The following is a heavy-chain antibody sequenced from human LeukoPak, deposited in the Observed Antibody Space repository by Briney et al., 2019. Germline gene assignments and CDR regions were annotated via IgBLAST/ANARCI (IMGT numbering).Heavy chain of an antibody. CDR1: GFTFSSHA. CDR2: ISNSGDSA. CDR3: ASTGYGVRDY. V-gene: IGHV3-23*01. J-gene: IGHJ4*02. D-gene: IGHD4-17*01. Sequence: GGSLRLSCAASGFTFSSHAMSWVRQAPGEGLEWVSAISNSGDSAFYADSVKGRLTISRDNSKSTLYLQMNSLRAEDTAVYYCASTGYGVRDYWGQGTLVTVSS.